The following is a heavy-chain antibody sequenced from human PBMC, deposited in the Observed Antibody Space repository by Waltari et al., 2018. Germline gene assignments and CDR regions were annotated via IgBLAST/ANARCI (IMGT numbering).Heavy chain of an antibody. CDR2: INPNSGGT. V-gene: IGHV1-2*02. CDR3: ATGGWIAAAGTPTNYGMDV. D-gene: IGHD6-13*01. Sequence: QVQLVQSGAEVKKPGASVKVSCKASGYTFTGHYMHWVRQAPGQGLEWMGWINPNSGGTNYAQKFQGRVTMTRDTSISTAYMELSRLRSDDTAVYYCATGGWIAAAGTPTNYGMDVWGQGTTVTVSS. J-gene: IGHJ6*02. CDR1: GYTFTGHY.